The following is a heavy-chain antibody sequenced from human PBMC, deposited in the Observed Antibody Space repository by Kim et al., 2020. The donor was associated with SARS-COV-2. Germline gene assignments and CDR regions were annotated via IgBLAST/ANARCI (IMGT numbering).Heavy chain of an antibody. D-gene: IGHD5-18*01. J-gene: IGHJ4*02. V-gene: IGHV1-69*04. Sequence: SVKVSCKASGGTFSSYAISWVLQAPGQGLEWMGRIIPILGIANYAQKFQGRVTITADKSTSTAYMELSSLRSEDTAVYYCARGQGYSYGPFAYWGQGTLVTVSS. CDR3: ARGQGYSYGPFAY. CDR1: GGTFSSYA. CDR2: IIPILGIA.